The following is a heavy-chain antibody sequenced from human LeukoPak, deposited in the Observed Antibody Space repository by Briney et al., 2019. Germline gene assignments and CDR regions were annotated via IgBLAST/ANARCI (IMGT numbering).Heavy chain of an antibody. V-gene: IGHV1-8*01. CDR2: MNPNSGNT. CDR3: ARAMFRGGQGP. J-gene: IGHJ5*02. D-gene: IGHD3-10*01. Sequence: ASVKVSCNASGYTFTSYDSKCVRQATGQGLEWMGWMNPNSGNTGYAQKFQGRVPMTRDTSISTTYMELSSLRSEDTADYYFARAMFRGGQGPWGQGTLVTVSS. CDR1: GYTFTSYD.